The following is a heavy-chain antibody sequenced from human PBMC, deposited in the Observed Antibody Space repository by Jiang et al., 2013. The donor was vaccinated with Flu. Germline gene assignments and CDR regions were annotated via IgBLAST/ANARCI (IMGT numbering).Heavy chain of an antibody. CDR1: GYDFISYY. CDR3: TSQHRLWGDLAFDY. Sequence: VQLVESGPEVQKPGASVKISCESSGYDFISYYVHWVRQAPGQGLEWVATFNPSDGGSTFAQKFQGRVTLTGDTSASTVYMALRPLKYDDTAIYYCTSQHRLWGDLAFDYWGQGTLVSVSS. CDR2: FNPSDGGS. J-gene: IGHJ4*02. D-gene: IGHD3-16*01. V-gene: IGHV1-46*01.